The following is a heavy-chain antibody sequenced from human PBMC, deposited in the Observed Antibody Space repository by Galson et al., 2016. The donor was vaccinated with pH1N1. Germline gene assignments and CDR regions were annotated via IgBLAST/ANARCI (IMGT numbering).Heavy chain of an antibody. D-gene: IGHD3-22*01. CDR3: ATSLEYDNNGYVDY. CDR1: GGSISSSNW. J-gene: IGHJ4*02. Sequence: ETLSLTCAVSGGSISSSNWWSWVRQPPGKGLEWIGEIYHSGSTNYNPSLRSRVTISVDKSKSQFSLKLSSVTAADTAVYYCATSLEYDNNGYVDYWGQGTLVTVSS. V-gene: IGHV4-4*02. CDR2: IYHSGST.